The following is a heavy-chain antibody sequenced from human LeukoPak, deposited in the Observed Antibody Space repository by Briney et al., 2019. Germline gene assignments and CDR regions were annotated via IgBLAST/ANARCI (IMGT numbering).Heavy chain of an antibody. CDR2: ISYDGINE. J-gene: IGHJ4*02. Sequence: GGSLRLSCAASGFTFSTYTIHWVRQAPGRGLDWVAVISYDGINEYYADSVKGRFTISRDNSKDTLYLQMNSLRAEDTAVYYCAKGGYSSGWRNYFDYWGQGTLVTVSS. CDR1: GFTFSTYT. CDR3: AKGGYSSGWRNYFDY. D-gene: IGHD6-19*01. V-gene: IGHV3-30-3*01.